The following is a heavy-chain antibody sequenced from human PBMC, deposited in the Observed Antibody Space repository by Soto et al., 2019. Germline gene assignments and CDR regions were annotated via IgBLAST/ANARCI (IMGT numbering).Heavy chain of an antibody. V-gene: IGHV3-13*01. J-gene: IGHJ1*01. CDR2: IGTAVNT. CDR3: ARDDYADYIFTY. Sequence: GGSLRLSCAASGFTFSSYDMHWVRQATGKGLEWVSAIGTAVNTYYADSVKGRFTISRDNSKNTLYLQMGSLRAEDMAVYYCARDDYADYIFTYWGQGTLVTVSS. D-gene: IGHD4-17*01. CDR1: GFTFSSYD.